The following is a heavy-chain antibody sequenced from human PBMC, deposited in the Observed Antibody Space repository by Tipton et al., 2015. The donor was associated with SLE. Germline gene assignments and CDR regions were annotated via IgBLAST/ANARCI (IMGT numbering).Heavy chain of an antibody. D-gene: IGHD6-13*01. V-gene: IGHV4-38-2*01. J-gene: IGHJ5*02. Sequence: TLSLTCAVSGYSISSGYYWGWIRQPPGKGLEWIGSIYHSGSTYYNPSLKSRVTISVDTSKNQFSLKLSSVTAADTVVYYCARGQPNPSTQQLVRNWFDPWGQGTLVTVSS. CDR3: ARGQPNPSTQQLVRNWFDP. CDR1: GYSISSGYY. CDR2: IYHSGST.